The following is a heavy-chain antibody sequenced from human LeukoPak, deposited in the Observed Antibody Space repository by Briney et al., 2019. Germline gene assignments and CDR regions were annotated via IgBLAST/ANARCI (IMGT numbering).Heavy chain of an antibody. CDR3: ARVQGGTRVSDF. J-gene: IGHJ4*02. CDR2: IYHSGST. Sequence: PSETLSLTCAVSGGSITSSNWWNWVRQPPGKGLEWIGEIYHSGSTNYNSSLKSRLTISVDKSKNQFSLKLSSVTAADTAVYYCARVQGGTRVSDFWGQGTLVTVS. V-gene: IGHV4-4*02. CDR1: GGSITSSNW. D-gene: IGHD1-26*01.